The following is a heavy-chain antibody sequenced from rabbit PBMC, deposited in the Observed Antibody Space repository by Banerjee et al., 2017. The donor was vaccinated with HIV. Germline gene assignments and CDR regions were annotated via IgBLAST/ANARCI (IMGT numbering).Heavy chain of an antibody. V-gene: IGHV1S45*01. CDR1: GLDFSSSYW. D-gene: IGHD1-1*01. CDR2: IYSGSSGNT. CDR3: ARATYATSSGYVTNL. J-gene: IGHJ4*01. Sequence: QEQLVESGGDLVKPEGSLTLTCKASGLDFSSSYWICWVRQAPGKGLEWIACIYSGSSGNTYYANWAKGRFTISKTSSTTVTLQMTSLTAADTATYFCARATYATSSGYVTNLWGQGTLVTVS.